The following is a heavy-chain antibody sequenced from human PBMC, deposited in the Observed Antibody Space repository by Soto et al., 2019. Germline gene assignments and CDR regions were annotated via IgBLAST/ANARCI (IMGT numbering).Heavy chain of an antibody. V-gene: IGHV4-59*01. Sequence: QVQLQESGPGLVKPSETLSLTCTVSSGSMSSYFWSWIRQPPGKGPEYIGYIYYSGSTNYSPSLKSRVTISLDTSKNQFSLKLRSVTAADTAVYYCARSVLRWSLDGLDPWGLGTLVTVSS. J-gene: IGHJ5*02. D-gene: IGHD4-17*01. CDR2: IYYSGST. CDR1: SGSMSSYF. CDR3: ARSVLRWSLDGLDP.